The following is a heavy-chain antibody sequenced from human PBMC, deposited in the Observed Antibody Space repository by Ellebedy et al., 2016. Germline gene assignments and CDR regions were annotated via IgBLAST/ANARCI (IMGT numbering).Heavy chain of an antibody. CDR1: GGSISSYY. Sequence: SETLSLXCTVSGGSISSYYWSWIRQPAGKGLEWIGRIYTSGSTNYNPSLKSRVTMSVDTSKNQFSLKLSSVTAADTAVYYCARDTRRASWGSRGDAFDIWGQGTMVTVSS. V-gene: IGHV4-4*07. J-gene: IGHJ3*02. CDR3: ARDTRRASWGSRGDAFDI. D-gene: IGHD7-27*01. CDR2: IYTSGST.